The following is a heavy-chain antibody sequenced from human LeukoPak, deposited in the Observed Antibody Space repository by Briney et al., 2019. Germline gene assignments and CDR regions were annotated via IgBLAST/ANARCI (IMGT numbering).Heavy chain of an antibody. CDR1: GFTFCGYA. Sequence: GGSLRLSCAASGFTFCGYAMSWVRLAPGKGLEWVSAITAGGDGTYYADSVKGRFTISRDNLKNMVFLQMNSLRAEDTAIYYCAKSHASIWNVYDYWGQGTLVTVSS. CDR3: AKSHASIWNVYDY. V-gene: IGHV3-23*01. CDR2: ITAGGDGT. D-gene: IGHD1-1*01. J-gene: IGHJ4*02.